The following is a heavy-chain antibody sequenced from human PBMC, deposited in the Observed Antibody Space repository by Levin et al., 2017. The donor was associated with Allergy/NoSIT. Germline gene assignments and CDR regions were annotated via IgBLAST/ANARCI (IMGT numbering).Heavy chain of an antibody. CDR2: IKQDGSET. Sequence: GGSLRLSCAASGFTYTSFWMAWVRQAPGKGLEWVANIKQDGSETYYVDSVKGRFTISRDNAKNSVYLQMNSLRVDDTAVYYCAREEGWGYHYGMDVWGQGTTVTDSS. V-gene: IGHV3-7*01. CDR1: GFTYTSFW. J-gene: IGHJ6*02. D-gene: IGHD3-16*02. CDR3: AREEGWGYHYGMDV.